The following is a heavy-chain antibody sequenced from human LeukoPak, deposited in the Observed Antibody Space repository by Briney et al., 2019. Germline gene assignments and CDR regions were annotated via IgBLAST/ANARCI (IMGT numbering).Heavy chain of an antibody. CDR1: GFTFSSFA. Sequence: GGSLRLSCAASGFTFSSFAIHWVRQAPGKGLEWVAVTSYDGSNKCYADSVKGRFTISRDKSKNTLYLQMNSLRAADTAVYYCARDRRTNDAFDIWGQGTMVTVSS. D-gene: IGHD1/OR15-1a*01. J-gene: IGHJ3*02. CDR2: TSYDGSNK. V-gene: IGHV3-30-3*01. CDR3: ARDRRTNDAFDI.